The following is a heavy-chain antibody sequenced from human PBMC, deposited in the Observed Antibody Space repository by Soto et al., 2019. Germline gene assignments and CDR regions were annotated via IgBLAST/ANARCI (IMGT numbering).Heavy chain of an antibody. CDR2: IFYSGRT. CDR1: GGSIRDYY. CDR3: ARILPSGHSDY. V-gene: IGHV4-59*01. D-gene: IGHD2-15*01. J-gene: IGHJ4*02. Sequence: SETLSLTCTVSGGSIRDYYWTWIRQPPGKGLEWIGYIFYSGRTNYNPSLESRVTISVDTSKNQFSLKLSSVTAAGTAVYYCARILPSGHSDYWGQGTLVTVSS.